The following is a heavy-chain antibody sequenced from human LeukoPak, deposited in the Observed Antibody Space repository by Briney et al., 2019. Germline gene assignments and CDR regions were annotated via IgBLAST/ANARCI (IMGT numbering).Heavy chain of an antibody. Sequence: SETLSLTCTVSGGSISSYYWSWIRQPPGKGLEWIGYIYYSGSTNYNPSLKSRVTISVDTSKNQFSLKLSSVTAADTAVYYCARDGDDYGGNFDYWGQGTLVTVSS. J-gene: IGHJ4*02. D-gene: IGHD4-23*01. CDR1: GGSISSYY. CDR3: ARDGDDYGGNFDY. CDR2: IYYSGST. V-gene: IGHV4-59*12.